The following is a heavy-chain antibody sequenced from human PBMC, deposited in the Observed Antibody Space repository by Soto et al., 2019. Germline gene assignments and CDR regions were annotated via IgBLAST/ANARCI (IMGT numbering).Heavy chain of an antibody. Sequence: ASVKVSCKAPGFAFITYYMHWVRQAPGQGLEWVGTINPSGGDTSYAQKFQGRVTMTRDTSTNTLYMEISSLRSEDTAIYYCARGRYCSSTSCRNYYYYYGMDVWDQGTTVTVSS. D-gene: IGHD2-2*01. CDR3: ARGRYCSSTSCRNYYYYYGMDV. V-gene: IGHV1-46*01. CDR1: GFAFITYY. CDR2: INPSGGDT. J-gene: IGHJ6*02.